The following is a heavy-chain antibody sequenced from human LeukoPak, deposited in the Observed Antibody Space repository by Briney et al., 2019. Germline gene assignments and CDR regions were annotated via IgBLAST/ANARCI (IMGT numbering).Heavy chain of an antibody. CDR2: ICAYKDNT. CDR3: ATDLSLEDCSGEACHAGVHVY. D-gene: IGHD2-15*01. Sequence: SVKVSCAASGYSFSNYSMSWVRQAPGQGLQWMGWICAYKDNTNYAQPLKGRFTITTDTFTTTAYLQLNSLRSEDTAVYFCATDLSLEDCSGEACHAGVHVYWGGGTLVTVSS. V-gene: IGHV1-18*01. J-gene: IGHJ4*02. CDR1: GYSFSNYS.